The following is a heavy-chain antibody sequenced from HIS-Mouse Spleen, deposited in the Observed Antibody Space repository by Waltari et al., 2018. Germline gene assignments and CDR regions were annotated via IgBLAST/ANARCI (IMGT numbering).Heavy chain of an antibody. Sequence: EVQLLESGGGLVQPGGSLRLSCAASGFTFSSYAMSWVRQAPGKGLEWVSAISGSGGSTYHADSVKGRFTISRDNSKNTLYLQMNSLRAEDTAVYYCAKVFGSSGYYHRGYFQHWGQGTLVTVSS. CDR3: AKVFGSSGYYHRGYFQH. CDR1: GFTFSSYA. CDR2: ISGSGGST. V-gene: IGHV3-23*01. D-gene: IGHD3-22*01. J-gene: IGHJ1*01.